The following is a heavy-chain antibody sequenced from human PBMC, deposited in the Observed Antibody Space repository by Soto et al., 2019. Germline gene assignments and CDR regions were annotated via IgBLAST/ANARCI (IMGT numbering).Heavy chain of an antibody. D-gene: IGHD2-21*02. V-gene: IGHV3-66*01. CDR2: IYSGGST. Sequence: EVQLVESGGGLVQTGGSLRLSCAASGFTVSSNYMSWVRQAPGKGLEWVSVIYSGGSTYYADSVKGRFTISRDNSKNTLYLQMNSLRAEDTAVYYCARNVTYNWFDPWGQGTLVTVSS. J-gene: IGHJ5*02. CDR1: GFTVSSNY. CDR3: ARNVTYNWFDP.